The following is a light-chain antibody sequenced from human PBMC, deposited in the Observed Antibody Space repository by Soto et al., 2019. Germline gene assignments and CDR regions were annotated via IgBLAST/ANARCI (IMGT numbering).Light chain of an antibody. V-gene: IGLV7-43*01. CDR3: LLFYGGVHV. J-gene: IGLJ1*01. CDR1: TGAVTSDYF. CDR2: RIS. Sequence: QTVVTQEPSLTVSPGGTVTLTCACSTGAVTSDYFPNWFQQKPGQAPRALIYRISNRHSWTPARFSGSLLGGKAALTLSAVQPEDEADYYFLLFYGGVHVFGNGTKVTVL.